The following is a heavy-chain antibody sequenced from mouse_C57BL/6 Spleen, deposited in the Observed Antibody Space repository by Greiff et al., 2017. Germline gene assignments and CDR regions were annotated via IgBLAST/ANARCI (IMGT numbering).Heavy chain of an antibody. D-gene: IGHD2-5*01. V-gene: IGHV1-18*01. CDR2: INPNNGGT. CDR1: GYTFTDYN. J-gene: IGHJ2*01. CDR3: ARPLYYSNYGFDD. Sequence: VQLKQSGPELVKPGASVKIPCKASGYTFTDYNMDWVKQSHGKSLEWIGDINPNNGGTIYNQKFKGKATLTVDKSSSTAYMELRSLTSEDTAVYYCARPLYYSNYGFDDWGQGTTLTVSS.